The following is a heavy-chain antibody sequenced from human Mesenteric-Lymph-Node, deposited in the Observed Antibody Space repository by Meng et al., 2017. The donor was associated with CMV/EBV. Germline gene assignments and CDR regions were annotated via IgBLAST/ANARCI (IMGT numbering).Heavy chain of an antibody. CDR2: ITSSSSYI. J-gene: IGHJ6*02. CDR3: ARERDYDFWSDSVGMDV. Sequence: GGSLRLSCAASGFDITTYTMNWVRQAPGKGLEWVSSITSSSSYIHYADSVKGRFTISRDNAKNSLYLQMNSLRAEDTAVYYCARERDYDFWSDSVGMDVWGQGTTVTVSS. D-gene: IGHD3-3*01. V-gene: IGHV3-21*01. CDR1: GFDITTYT.